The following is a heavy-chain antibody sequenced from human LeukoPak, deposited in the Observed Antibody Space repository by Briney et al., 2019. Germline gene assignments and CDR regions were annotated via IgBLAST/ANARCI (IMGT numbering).Heavy chain of an antibody. J-gene: IGHJ4*02. V-gene: IGHV5-51*01. CDR1: GYSFTTYW. Sequence: GESLKISCQGSGYSFTTYWIGWVRQMPGKGLEWMGIIYPGDSDTRCSPSFQGQVTISADKSISTAYLQWGSLKASDTALYYCARQAGSRIGLFDYWGQGTLVTVSS. D-gene: IGHD3/OR15-3a*01. CDR3: ARQAGSRIGLFDY. CDR2: IYPGDSDT.